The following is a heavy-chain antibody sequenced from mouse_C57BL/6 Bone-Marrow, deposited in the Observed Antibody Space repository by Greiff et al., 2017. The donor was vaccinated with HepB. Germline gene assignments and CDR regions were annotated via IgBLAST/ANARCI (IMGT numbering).Heavy chain of an antibody. V-gene: IGHV1-62-2*01. CDR2: FYPGSGSI. CDR1: GYTFTEYT. Sequence: QVQLQQSGAELVKPGASVKLSCKASGYTFTEYTIHWVKQRSGQGLEWIGWFYPGSGSIKYNEKFKDKATLTADKSSSTVYMERSRLTSEDSAVYVCARHEDGVTTVRGVYAMDYWGQGTSVTVSS. CDR3: ARHEDGVTTVRGVYAMDY. J-gene: IGHJ4*01. D-gene: IGHD1-1*01.